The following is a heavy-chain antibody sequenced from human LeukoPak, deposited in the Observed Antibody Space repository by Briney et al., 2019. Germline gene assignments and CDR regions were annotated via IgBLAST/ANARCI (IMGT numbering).Heavy chain of an antibody. CDR2: INPNSGGT. CDR3: ARDLGSSGYYLGVGY. Sequence: ASVKVSCKASGYTFTGYYMHWVRQAPGQGLEWMGWINPNSGGTNYAQKFQGRVTMTRDTSISTAYMELSRLRSDDTAVYYCARDLGSSGYYLGVGYWGQGTLVTVSS. CDR1: GYTFTGYY. D-gene: IGHD3-22*01. V-gene: IGHV1-2*02. J-gene: IGHJ4*02.